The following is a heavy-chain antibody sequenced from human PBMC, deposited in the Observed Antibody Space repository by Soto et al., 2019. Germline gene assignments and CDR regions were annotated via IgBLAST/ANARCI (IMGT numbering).Heavy chain of an antibody. D-gene: IGHD3-10*01. Sequence: VQLVESGGGLVQPGGSLRLSCTASGLNFSNHWMTWVRQVSGKGLEWVANINQDGSDKYYAESVKGRFTISRDNVKNLLSLQMNSLRVEDTAVYYCARSCRHTLDPWGQGALVTVSS. J-gene: IGHJ5*02. CDR1: GLNFSNHW. CDR2: INQDGSDK. V-gene: IGHV3-7*01. CDR3: ARSCRHTLDP.